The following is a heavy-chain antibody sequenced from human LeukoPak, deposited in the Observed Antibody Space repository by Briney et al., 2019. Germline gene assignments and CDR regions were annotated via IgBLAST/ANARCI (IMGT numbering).Heavy chain of an antibody. D-gene: IGHD4-17*01. CDR1: GGSISSYY. CDR2: IYTRGST. V-gene: IGHV4-4*07. Sequence: PSETLSLTCTVSGGSISSYYWSWIRQPAGKGLEWVGRIYTRGSTNYNPSLKSRVTMSVDTSKNQFSLKLSSVTAADTAVYYCASTDYYGDYHRLWYFDLWGRGTLVTVSS. J-gene: IGHJ2*01. CDR3: ASTDYYGDYHRLWYFDL.